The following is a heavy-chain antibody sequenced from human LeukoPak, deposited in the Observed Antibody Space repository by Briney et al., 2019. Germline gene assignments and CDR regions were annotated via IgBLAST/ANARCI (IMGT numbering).Heavy chain of an antibody. CDR2: ISAYNGNT. CDR1: GYTFTSYG. D-gene: IGHD6-13*01. Sequence: GASVKVSCKASGYTFTSYGISWVRQAPGQGLEWMGWISAYNGNTNYAQKLQGRVTMTTDTSTSTAYMELRSLRSDDTAVYYCARDLVTGGIAAAGTGYWGQGTLVTVSS. V-gene: IGHV1-18*01. CDR3: ARDLVTGGIAAAGTGY. J-gene: IGHJ4*02.